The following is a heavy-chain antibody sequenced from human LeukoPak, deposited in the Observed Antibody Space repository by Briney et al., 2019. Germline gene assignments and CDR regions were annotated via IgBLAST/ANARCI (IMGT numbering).Heavy chain of an antibody. J-gene: IGHJ6*03. CDR1: GDSISSSGDY. V-gene: IGHV4-39*01. D-gene: IGHD3-16*01. Sequence: SETLSLTFSVSGDSISSSGDYWGWIRQPPGKGLEWIGNIYYSGSTYYNPSLKSRVTIAVDTSKNQFSLKLSSLTAADTAVYYCARIGVTYPHYYMDVWGKGTTVTVSS. CDR3: ARIGVTYPHYYMDV. CDR2: IYYSGST.